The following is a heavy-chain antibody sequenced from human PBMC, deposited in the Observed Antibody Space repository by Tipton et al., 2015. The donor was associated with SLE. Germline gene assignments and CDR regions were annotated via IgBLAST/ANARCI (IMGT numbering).Heavy chain of an antibody. CDR1: GGSFSGYY. V-gene: IGHV4-34*01. D-gene: IGHD1-26*01. CDR2: INHSGSA. J-gene: IGHJ5*02. CDR3: ARGQKVGAINWFDP. Sequence: TLSLTCAVYGGSFSGYYWSWIRQPPGRGLEWIGEINHSGSATHNPSLKSRVTISVDTSKNQFSLKLSSVTAADTAVYYCARGQKVGAINWFDPWGQGTLVTVSS.